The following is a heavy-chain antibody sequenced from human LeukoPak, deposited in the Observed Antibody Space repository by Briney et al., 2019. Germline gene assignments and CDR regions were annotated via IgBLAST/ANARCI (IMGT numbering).Heavy chain of an antibody. J-gene: IGHJ5*02. CDR1: GFTFSSYA. CDR3: ARDLGEASYYYDSTPGGWFDP. CDR2: ISYDGSNK. Sequence: PGGPLTLSCAASGFTFSSYAMHWVPQAPGKGLEWVAVISYDGSNKYYADSVKGRFTISRDNSKNTLYLKMNSLRAEDTAVYYCARDLGEASYYYDSTPGGWFDPWGQGTLVTVSS. V-gene: IGHV3-30-3*01. D-gene: IGHD3-22*01.